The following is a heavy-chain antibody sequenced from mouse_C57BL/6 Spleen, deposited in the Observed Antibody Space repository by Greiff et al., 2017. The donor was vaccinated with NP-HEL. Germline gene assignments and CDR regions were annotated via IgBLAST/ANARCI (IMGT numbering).Heavy chain of an antibody. CDR2: ISSGGDYI. D-gene: IGHD1-1*01. Sequence: EVMLVESGEGLVKPGASLKLSCAASGFTFSSYAMSWVRQTPEKRLEWVAYISSGGDYIYYADTVKGRFTMSRDNARNTLYLQMSSLKSEDTAMYYCTRETTVADLDYWGQGTTLTVSS. CDR3: TRETTVADLDY. V-gene: IGHV5-9-1*02. J-gene: IGHJ2*01. CDR1: GFTFSSYA.